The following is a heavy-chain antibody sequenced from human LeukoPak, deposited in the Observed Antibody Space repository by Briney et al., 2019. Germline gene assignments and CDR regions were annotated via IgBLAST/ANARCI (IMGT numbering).Heavy chain of an antibody. CDR3: ARVVGDAKLFDY. CDR1: GFTFSSYS. Sequence: AGGSLRLSCAASGFTFSSYSMNWVRQAPGKGLEWVSSITSSSGYTYYVDSVKGRFTISRDNAKNSLYLQMNSLRAEDTAVYYCARVVGDAKLFDYWGQGTLVTVSS. V-gene: IGHV3-21*01. CDR2: ITSSSGYT. D-gene: IGHD1-26*01. J-gene: IGHJ4*02.